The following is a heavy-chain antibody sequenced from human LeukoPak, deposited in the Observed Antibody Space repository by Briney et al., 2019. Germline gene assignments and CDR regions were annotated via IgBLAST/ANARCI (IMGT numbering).Heavy chain of an antibody. CDR2: ISGSGGST. V-gene: IGHV3-23*01. CDR3: ARDSRFHDAFDI. Sequence: GSLRLSCAASGFTFSSYAMSWVRQAPGKGLEWVSAISGSGGSTYYADSVKGRFTISRDNSKNTLYLQMNSLRAEDTAVYYCARDSRFHDAFDIWGQGTMVTVSS. D-gene: IGHD6-13*01. CDR1: GFTFSSYA. J-gene: IGHJ3*02.